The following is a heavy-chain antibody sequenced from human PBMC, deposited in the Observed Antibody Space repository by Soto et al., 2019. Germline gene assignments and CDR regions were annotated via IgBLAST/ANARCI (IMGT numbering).Heavy chain of an antibody. CDR2: INAGNGNT. D-gene: IGHD6-6*01. V-gene: IGHV1-3*01. J-gene: IGHJ3*02. CDR1: GYTFTSYA. CDR3: ARVEAAPLVDAFDI. Sequence: ASVKVSCKASGYTFTSYAMHWVRQAPGQRLEWMGWINAGNGNTKHSQKFQGRVTITRDTSASTAYMELSSLRSEDTAVYYCARVEAAPLVDAFDIWGQGTMVTVSS.